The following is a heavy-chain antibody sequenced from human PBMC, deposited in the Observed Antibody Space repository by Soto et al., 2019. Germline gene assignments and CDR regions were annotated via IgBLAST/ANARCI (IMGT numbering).Heavy chain of an antibody. CDR2: FDPEDGET. V-gene: IGHV1-24*01. Sequence: ASVKVSCKVSGHTLTELSMHWVRQAPGKGLEWMGGFDPEDGETIYAQKFQGRVTMTEDTSTDTAYMELSSLRSEDTAVYYCATVRIAVDGGYNWFDPWGQGTLVTVSS. CDR3: ATVRIAVDGGYNWFDP. J-gene: IGHJ5*02. CDR1: GHTLTELS. D-gene: IGHD6-19*01.